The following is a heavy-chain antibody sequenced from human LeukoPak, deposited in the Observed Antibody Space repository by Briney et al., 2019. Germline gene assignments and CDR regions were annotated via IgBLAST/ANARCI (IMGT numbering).Heavy chain of an antibody. CDR3: ARDRYSSGWDREYYFDY. V-gene: IGHV1-69*13. CDR1: GGTFSSYA. J-gene: IGHJ4*02. Sequence: SVKVSCKASGGTFSSYAISWVRQAPGQGLEWMGVIIPIFGTANYAQKFQGRVTITADESTSTAYMELSSLRSEDTAVYYCARDRYSSGWDREYYFDYWGQGTLVTVSS. CDR2: IIPIFGTA. D-gene: IGHD6-19*01.